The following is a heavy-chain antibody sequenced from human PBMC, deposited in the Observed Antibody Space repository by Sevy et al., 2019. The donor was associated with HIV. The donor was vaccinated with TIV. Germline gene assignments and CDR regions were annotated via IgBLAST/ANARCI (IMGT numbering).Heavy chain of an antibody. D-gene: IGHD2-15*01. CDR3: ARVRRYCSGGSCFPNWFDA. J-gene: IGHJ5*02. CDR1: GGSISSYY. CDR2: IYYSGST. V-gene: IGHV4-59*01. Sequence: SETLSLTCTVSGGSISSYYWSWIRQPPGKGLEWIGYIYYSGSTNYNPSLKSRVTISVDTSKNQFSLKLSSVTAADTAVYYCARVRRYCSGGSCFPNWFDAWGQGTLVTVSS.